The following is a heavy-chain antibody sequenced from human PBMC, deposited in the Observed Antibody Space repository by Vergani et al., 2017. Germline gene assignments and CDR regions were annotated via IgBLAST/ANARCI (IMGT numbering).Heavy chain of an antibody. CDR3: ASQAYCSSTSCYNGDFDY. CDR1: GGSISSSSYY. CDR2: IYYSGST. V-gene: IGHV4-39*07. J-gene: IGHJ4*02. Sequence: QLQLQESGPGLVKPSETLSLTCTVSGGSISSSSYYWGWIRQPPGKGLEWIGSIYYSGSTYYNPSLKSRVTISVDTSKNQFSLKLSSVTAADTAVYYCASQAYCSSTSCYNGDFDYGGQGTLVTVSS. D-gene: IGHD2-2*01.